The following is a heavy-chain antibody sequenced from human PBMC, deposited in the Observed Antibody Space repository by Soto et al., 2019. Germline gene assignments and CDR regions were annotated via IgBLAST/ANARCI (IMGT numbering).Heavy chain of an antibody. V-gene: IGHV3-23*01. CDR2: ISCCGGTA. CDR3: AKADGHQWLLPHLEN. D-gene: IGHD6-19*01. Sequence: EVQLLESGGGLVRPGESLRLSCAASGFNFNKYTMSWVRQAPGEGLEWVSGISCCGGTASYADSVKGRFTIARDDAKNTLYLDMNSLRVEDTAEYYCAKADGHQWLLPHLENWGRGTLGTVS. CDR1: GFNFNKYT. J-gene: IGHJ4*02.